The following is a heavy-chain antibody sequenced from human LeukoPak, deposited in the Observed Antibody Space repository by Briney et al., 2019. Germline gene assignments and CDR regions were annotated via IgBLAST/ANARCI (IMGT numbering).Heavy chain of an antibody. CDR3: AKDPTMIVVVGYYFDY. V-gene: IGHV4-34*01. D-gene: IGHD3-22*01. Sequence: SETLSLTCAVYGGSFSGYYWSWIRQPPGKGLEWIGEINHSGSTNYNPSLKSRVTISVDTSKNQFSLKLSSVTAADTAVYYCAKDPTMIVVVGYYFDYWGQGTLVTVSS. J-gene: IGHJ4*02. CDR1: GGSFSGYY. CDR2: INHSGST.